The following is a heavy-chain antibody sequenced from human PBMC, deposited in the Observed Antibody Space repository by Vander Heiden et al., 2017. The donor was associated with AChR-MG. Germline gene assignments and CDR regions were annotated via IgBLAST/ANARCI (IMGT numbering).Heavy chain of an antibody. Sequence: QLQLQESGPGLVKPPETLSLTCTVSGDSISSSTYYWGWIRKPPGKGLEGIGSIYYSGGAHYNPSRKRRVTISVDTSKNQFPLKLSSVTAADTAVYYCCKSMGVAAAGTLWYFDLWGRGTLVTVSS. CDR2: IYYSGGA. CDR1: GDSISSSTYY. CDR3: CKSMGVAAAGTLWYFDL. D-gene: IGHD6-13*01. J-gene: IGHJ2*01. V-gene: IGHV4-39*01.